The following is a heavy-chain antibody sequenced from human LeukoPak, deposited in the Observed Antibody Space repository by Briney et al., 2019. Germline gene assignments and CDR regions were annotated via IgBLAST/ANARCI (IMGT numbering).Heavy chain of an antibody. CDR3: ARGGYDSSGYRIEDY. CDR1: GFTFSNYW. J-gene: IGHJ4*02. D-gene: IGHD3-22*01. CDR2: IHLDGSVT. V-gene: IGHV3-74*01. Sequence: GGSLRLSCAASGFTFSNYWMHWVRHVPGRGLVWVSRIHLDGSVTNYADSVKGRFTISRDNAKNSLYLQMNSLRAEDTAVYYCARGGYDSSGYRIEDYWGQGTLVTVSS.